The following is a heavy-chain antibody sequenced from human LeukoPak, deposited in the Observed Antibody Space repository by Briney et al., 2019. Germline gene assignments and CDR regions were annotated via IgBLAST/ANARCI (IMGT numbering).Heavy chain of an antibody. CDR2: IKQDGSEK. V-gene: IGHV3-7*01. Sequence: GGSLRLSCAASGFTFSSYWMSWVRQAPGKGLEWVANIKQDGSEKYYVDSVKGRFTISRGNAKNSLYLQMNSLRAEDSAVYYCARDAIVVVTAIPLPYFDYWGQGTLVTVSS. J-gene: IGHJ4*02. D-gene: IGHD2-21*02. CDR3: ARDAIVVVTAIPLPYFDY. CDR1: GFTFSSYW.